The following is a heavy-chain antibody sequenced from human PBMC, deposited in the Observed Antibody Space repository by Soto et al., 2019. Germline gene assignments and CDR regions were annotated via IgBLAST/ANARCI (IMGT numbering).Heavy chain of an antibody. Sequence: GASVKVSCKASGYTFTGYYMHWVRQAPGQGLEWMGWINPNSGGTNYAQKFQGWVTMTRDTSISTAYMELSRLRSDDTAVYYCARGVCSGGSCYDDEYFQHWGQGTLVTVSS. CDR1: GYTFTGYY. CDR3: ARGVCSGGSCYDDEYFQH. J-gene: IGHJ1*01. CDR2: INPNSGGT. D-gene: IGHD2-15*01. V-gene: IGHV1-2*04.